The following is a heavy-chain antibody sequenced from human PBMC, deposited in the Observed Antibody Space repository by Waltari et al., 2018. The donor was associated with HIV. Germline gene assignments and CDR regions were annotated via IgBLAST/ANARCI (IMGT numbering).Heavy chain of an antibody. CDR3: ARGESVSVSNIPPGYRFDF. V-gene: IGHV1-2*06. Sequence: QVQLVQSGAELKTPGASVEFSCSASGYSFTAYYIHWVRQTPGQGRQWLGRINPISGSANIPLTFQGRITMTRDTSSGAVFTELRGLKINETALYYCARGESVSVSNIPPGYRFDFWGQGTLITVSS. CDR1: GYSFTAYY. CDR2: INPISGSA. D-gene: IGHD2-15*01. J-gene: IGHJ4*02.